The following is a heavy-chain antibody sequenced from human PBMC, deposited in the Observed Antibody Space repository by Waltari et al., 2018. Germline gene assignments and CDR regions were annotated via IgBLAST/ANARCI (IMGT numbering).Heavy chain of an antibody. CDR1: GFTFISYA. J-gene: IGHJ4*02. CDR3: AKAGGIAAAEFQFDF. Sequence: EVQLLESGGGLVQPGGSLRLSRAASGFTFISYAIPWVRQAPGKGLEGVASISGPALTTFYADSVKGRFSVSRDNSKNTLYLQINGLRADDTAVYYCAKAGGIAAAEFQFDFWGRGTLVTVSS. V-gene: IGHV3-23*01. CDR2: ISGPALTT. D-gene: IGHD6-13*01.